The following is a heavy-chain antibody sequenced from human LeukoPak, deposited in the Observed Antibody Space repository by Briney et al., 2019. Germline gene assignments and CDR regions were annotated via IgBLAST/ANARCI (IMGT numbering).Heavy chain of an antibody. Sequence: GGSLRLSCAASGFTFSNAWMSWVRQAPGKGLEWVGRIKSKTDGGTKDYAAPVKGRFTISGDDSKNTLHLQMNSLKTEDTAVYYCTTDPIYDFWSGYYYFDYWGQGTLVTVSS. CDR2: IKSKTDGGTK. D-gene: IGHD3-3*01. J-gene: IGHJ4*02. CDR1: GFTFSNAW. V-gene: IGHV3-15*01. CDR3: TTDPIYDFWSGYYYFDY.